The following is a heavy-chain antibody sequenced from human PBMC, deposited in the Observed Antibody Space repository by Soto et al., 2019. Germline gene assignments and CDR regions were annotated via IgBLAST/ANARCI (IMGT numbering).Heavy chain of an antibody. CDR2: MNPNTGNT. D-gene: IGHD3-10*01. CDR3: ARLIMIRGVTIDF. Sequence: QVQLVQSGAEVRTPGASVKVSCKASGYAFTNYDIHWVRQASGQGLEWMGWMNPNTGNTGYIQKLQGRVTMTRNTSISSAYLELSNLRSEDSAVYYCARLIMIRGVTIDFWGQGTLVTVSS. J-gene: IGHJ4*02. CDR1: GYAFTNYD. V-gene: IGHV1-8*01.